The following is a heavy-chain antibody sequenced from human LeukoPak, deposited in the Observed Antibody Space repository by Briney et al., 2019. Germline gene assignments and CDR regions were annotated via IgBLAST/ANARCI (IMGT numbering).Heavy chain of an antibody. CDR2: INPSGGST. J-gene: IGHJ6*02. Sequence: GASVKVSCKASGYTFTSYYMHWVRQAPGQGLEWMGIINPSGGSTSYAQKFQGRVTMTRDTSTSTVYMELSSLRSEDTAVYYCAGTLITMVRGDLYGMDVWGQGTTVTVSS. CDR3: AGTLITMVRGDLYGMDV. V-gene: IGHV1-46*01. D-gene: IGHD3-10*01. CDR1: GYTFTSYY.